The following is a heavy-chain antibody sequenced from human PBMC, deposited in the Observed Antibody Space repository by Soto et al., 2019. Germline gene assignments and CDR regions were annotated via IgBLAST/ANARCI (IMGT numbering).Heavy chain of an antibody. CDR2: IKSKTDGGTT. V-gene: IGHV3-15*01. CDR1: GFTFSNSW. J-gene: IGHJ4*02. D-gene: IGHD3-22*01. Sequence: GGSLRLSCAASGFTFSNSWMSWVRQAPGKGLEWVGRIKSKTDGGTTDYAAPVKGRFTISRDDSKNTLYLQMNSLRDEDTAVYYCARGLYYYDSRGYWGYWGQGT. CDR3: ARGLYYYDSRGYWGY.